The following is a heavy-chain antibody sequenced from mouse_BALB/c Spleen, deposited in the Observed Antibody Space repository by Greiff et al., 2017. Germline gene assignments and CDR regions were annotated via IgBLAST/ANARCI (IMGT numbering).Heavy chain of an antibody. V-gene: IGHV5-6*01. D-gene: IGHD2-1*01. CDR1: GFTFSSYG. CDR3: ARDRGNSWFAY. Sequence: EVQLVESGGDLVKPGGSLKLSCAASGFTFSSYGMSWVRQTPDKRLEWVATISSGGSYTYYPDSVKGRFTISRDNAKNTLYLQMSSLKSEDTAMYYCARDRGNSWFAYWGQGTLVTVSA. CDR2: ISSGGSYT. J-gene: IGHJ3*01.